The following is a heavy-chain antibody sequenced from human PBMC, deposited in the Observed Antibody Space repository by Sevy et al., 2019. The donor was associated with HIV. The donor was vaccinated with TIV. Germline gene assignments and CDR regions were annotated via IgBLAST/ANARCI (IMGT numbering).Heavy chain of an antibody. J-gene: IGHJ4*02. CDR3: AKDLGYCSSTSCVIIDY. Sequence: GGSLRLSCAASGFTFSSYAMSWVRQAPGKGLEWVSAISGSGGSTYYADSVKGRFTISRDNSKNTLYLQMNSLRAEDTAVYYCAKDLGYCSSTSCVIIDYWGQGTLVTVSS. CDR2: ISGSGGST. V-gene: IGHV3-23*01. CDR1: GFTFSSYA. D-gene: IGHD2-2*01.